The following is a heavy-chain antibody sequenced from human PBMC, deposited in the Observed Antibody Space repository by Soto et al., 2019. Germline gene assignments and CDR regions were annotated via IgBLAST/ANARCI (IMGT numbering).Heavy chain of an antibody. CDR3: ARGIFYAFDI. J-gene: IGHJ3*02. CDR2: IDHSGST. D-gene: IGHD3-9*01. CDR1: GVSLINPSW. V-gene: IGHV4-4*02. Sequence: SETLRLTNTVAGVSLINPSWWAWVRQAPGKGLEWIGEIDHSGSTNYNPSLNSRVTISLDRSKNQFSLKLSSVAAADTAVYYCARGIFYAFDIWGQGTMVTVSS.